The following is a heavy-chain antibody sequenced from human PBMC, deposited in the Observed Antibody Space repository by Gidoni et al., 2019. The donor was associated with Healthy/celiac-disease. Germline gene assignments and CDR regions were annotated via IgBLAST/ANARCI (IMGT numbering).Heavy chain of an antibody. CDR1: GGSFSGYY. CDR3: ARKHIVVVTASRGAFDI. CDR2: INHSGST. Sequence: QVQLQQWGAGLLKPSETLSLTCAVYGGSFSGYYWSWIRQPPGKGLEWIGEINHSGSTNYNPSLKSRVTISVDTSKNQFSLKLSSVTAADTAVYYCARKHIVVVTASRGAFDIWGQGTMVTVSS. J-gene: IGHJ3*02. V-gene: IGHV4-34*01. D-gene: IGHD2-21*02.